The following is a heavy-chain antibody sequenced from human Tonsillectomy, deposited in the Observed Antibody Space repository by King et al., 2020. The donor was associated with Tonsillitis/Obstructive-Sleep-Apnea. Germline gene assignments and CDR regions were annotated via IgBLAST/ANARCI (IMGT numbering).Heavy chain of an antibody. D-gene: IGHD3-22*01. Sequence: QLQESGPGLVKPSETLSLTCTDSGGSISSSSYYWGWIRQPPGKGLEWFGSIYYSGSTYYHPSLKSRVTISVDTSKNQFSLNLTSVTAADTAVYYCAIWGTYYYDSSGYDRDYWGQGTLVTVSS. CDR2: IYYSGST. J-gene: IGHJ4*02. CDR3: AIWGTYYYDSSGYDRDY. V-gene: IGHV4-39*01. CDR1: GGSISSSSYY.